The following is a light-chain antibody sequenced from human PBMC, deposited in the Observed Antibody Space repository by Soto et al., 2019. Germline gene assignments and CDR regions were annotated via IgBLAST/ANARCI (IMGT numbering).Light chain of an antibody. CDR1: SSDVGGYDY. CDR2: EVS. Sequence: QSALTQPASVSGSPGQSITISCTGTSSDVGGYDYVSWYQLHPGKAPKLMVFEVSNRASGVSYRFSGSKSGNTASLTISGLQAEDEPDYFCSSYSISTAYLFGTGTKV. CDR3: SSYSISTAYL. V-gene: IGLV2-14*01. J-gene: IGLJ1*01.